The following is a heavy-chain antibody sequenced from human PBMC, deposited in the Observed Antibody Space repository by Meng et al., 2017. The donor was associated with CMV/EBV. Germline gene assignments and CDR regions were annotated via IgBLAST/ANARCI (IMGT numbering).Heavy chain of an antibody. CDR1: FSGYY. J-gene: IGHJ4*02. Sequence: FSGYYWGSIRPPPGTGLEWIADINHSGSTNYNPSLKSRVTISVDTSKNQFSLKLSSVTAADTAVYYCARGWGADIVVVPAAQKIFDYWGQGTLVTVSS. CDR2: INHSGST. D-gene: IGHD2-2*01. V-gene: IGHV4-34*01. CDR3: ARGWGADIVVVPAAQKIFDY.